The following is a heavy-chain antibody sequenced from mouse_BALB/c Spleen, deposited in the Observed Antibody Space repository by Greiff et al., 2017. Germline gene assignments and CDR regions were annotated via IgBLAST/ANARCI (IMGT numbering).Heavy chain of an antibody. CDR1: GFSLTSYG. CDR2: IWRGGST. D-gene: IGHD1-3*01. Sequence: VKLVESGPSLVQPSQSLSITCTVSGFSLTSYGVHWVRQSPGKGLEWLGVIWRGGSTDYNAAFMSRLSITKDNSKSQVFFKMNSLQADDTAIYYCAKKGVKEYAMDYWGQGTSVTVSS. J-gene: IGHJ4*01. V-gene: IGHV2-5-1*01. CDR3: AKKGVKEYAMDY.